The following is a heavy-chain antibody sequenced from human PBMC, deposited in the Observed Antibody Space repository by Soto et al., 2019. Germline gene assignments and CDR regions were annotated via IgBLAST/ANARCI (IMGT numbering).Heavy chain of an antibody. CDR2: TLYDESEK. J-gene: IGHJ4*01. CDR1: GFTFGSYA. Sequence: GGSLRLSFAASGFTFGSYAVHWVRKAPGKALVAVAATLYDESEKWFADSVEGRFTISRDKSKNTLYLQMNSLRAEDTAMYYCANDPAYRPSFLRNYFEYWGPGIPVTDSS. D-gene: IGHD1-26*01. CDR3: ANDPAYRPSFLRNYFEY. V-gene: IGHV3-30*18.